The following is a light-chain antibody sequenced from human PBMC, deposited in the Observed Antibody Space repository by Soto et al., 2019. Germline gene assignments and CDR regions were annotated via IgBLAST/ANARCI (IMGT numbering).Light chain of an antibody. CDR3: QQRSNWPQLT. J-gene: IGKJ4*01. Sequence: ELVMTQSPATLSVAPVERATLSCRASQSISSYLAWYQQKPGQAPRLLIYDASSRATGIPARFSGSGSGKDLTLTISSLEPEDFAAYYCQQRSNWPQLTFGGGTKVDIK. CDR2: DAS. CDR1: QSISSY. V-gene: IGKV3-11*01.